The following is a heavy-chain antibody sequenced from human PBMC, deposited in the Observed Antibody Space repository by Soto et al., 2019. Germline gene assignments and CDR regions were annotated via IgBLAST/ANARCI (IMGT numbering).Heavy chain of an antibody. J-gene: IGHJ4*02. V-gene: IGHV3-23*01. CDR1: GFTFSSYA. D-gene: IGHD3-3*01. Sequence: GGSLRLSCAASGFTFSSYAMSWVRQAPGKGLEWVSAISGSGGSTYYADYVKGRFTISRDNSKNTLYLQMNNLRAEDMAVYYCAKDVSSRITIFGVVIMGYYFDYWGQGTLVTVSS. CDR3: AKDVSSRITIFGVVIMGYYFDY. CDR2: ISGSGGST.